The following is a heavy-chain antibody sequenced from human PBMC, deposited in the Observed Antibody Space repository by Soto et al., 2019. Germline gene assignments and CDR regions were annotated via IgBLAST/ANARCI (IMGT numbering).Heavy chain of an antibody. Sequence: GGSLRLSCAASGFTFSSYAMSWVRQAPGKGLEWVSAISGSGGSTYYADSVKGRFTTSRDNSKNTLYLQMNSLRAEDTAVYYCAKDAYYDILTGYYNSWGQGTLVTVSS. CDR2: ISGSGGST. J-gene: IGHJ5*02. CDR3: AKDAYYDILTGYYNS. D-gene: IGHD3-9*01. V-gene: IGHV3-23*01. CDR1: GFTFSSYA.